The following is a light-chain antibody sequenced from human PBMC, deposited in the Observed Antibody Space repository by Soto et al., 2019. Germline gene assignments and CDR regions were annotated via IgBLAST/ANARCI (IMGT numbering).Light chain of an antibody. V-gene: IGLV2-14*01. J-gene: IGLJ1*01. CDR3: SSYTSSSTGV. CDR2: DVS. CDR1: SSDVGGYNY. Sequence: QSALTQPASVSGSPGQSITISCTGTSSDVGGYNYVPWYQQHPGKAPKLMIYDVSNRPSGVSNRFSGSKSGNTASLTISGLQAEDEADYYCSSYTSSSTGVFGTGTKSPS.